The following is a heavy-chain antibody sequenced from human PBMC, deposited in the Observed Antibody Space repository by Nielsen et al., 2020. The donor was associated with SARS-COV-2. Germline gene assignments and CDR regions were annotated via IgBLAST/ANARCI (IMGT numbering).Heavy chain of an antibody. CDR2: ISSSGSTI. D-gene: IGHD6-13*01. CDR1: GFTFSDYY. CDR3: ARFIAAAGWYYYYGMDV. V-gene: IGHV3-11*01. J-gene: IGHJ6*02. Sequence: GESLKISCAASGFTFSDYYMSWIRRAPGKGLEWVSYISSSGSTIYYADSVKGRFTISRDNAKNSLYLQMNSLRAEDTAVYYCARFIAAAGWYYYYGMDVWGQGTTVTVSS.